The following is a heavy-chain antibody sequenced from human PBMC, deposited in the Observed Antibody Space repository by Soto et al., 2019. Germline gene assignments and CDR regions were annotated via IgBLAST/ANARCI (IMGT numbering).Heavy chain of an antibody. CDR2: INDSGST. CDR1: GGSFSGYY. D-gene: IGHD3-3*01. V-gene: IGHV4-34*01. Sequence: QVQLQQWGAGLLKPSETLSLTCAVYGGSFSGYYWSWIRQPPGKGLEWIGEINDSGSTKYNPPLKSRATISVDTSKNQFSLKLSSETAADTAVYYCARGRGIFGKVTPFDYWGQGTLVTVSS. J-gene: IGHJ4*02. CDR3: ARGRGIFGKVTPFDY.